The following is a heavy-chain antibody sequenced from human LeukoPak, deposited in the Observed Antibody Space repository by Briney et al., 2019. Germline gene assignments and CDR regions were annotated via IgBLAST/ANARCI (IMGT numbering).Heavy chain of an antibody. D-gene: IGHD3-22*01. CDR3: ARVVHYYDSRGGLGY. V-gene: IGHV1-2*02. CDR1: GYTFTGYY. CDR2: INPNSGGT. Sequence: ASVKVSCKASGYTFTGYYMHWVRQAPGQGLEWMGWINPNSGGTNYAQKFQGRVTMTRDTSISTAYMELSRLRSDDTAVYYCARVVHYYDSRGGLGYWGQGTLVTVSS. J-gene: IGHJ4*02.